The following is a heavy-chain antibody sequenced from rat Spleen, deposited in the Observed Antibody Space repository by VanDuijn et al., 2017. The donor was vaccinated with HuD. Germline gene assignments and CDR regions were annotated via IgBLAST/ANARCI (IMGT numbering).Heavy chain of an antibody. J-gene: IGHJ1*01. CDR3: ARHGSLYSVYWYFDF. V-gene: IGHV5-7*01. CDR2: ISYDGSST. Sequence: EVQLVESGGGLVQPGRSLKLSCAASGFTFSDYNMAWVRQAPTKGLEWVATISYDGSSTYYRDSVKGRFTISRDNAKSTLYLQMDSLRSEDTATYYCARHGSLYSVYWYFDFWGPGTMVTVSS. D-gene: IGHD3-2*01. CDR1: GFTFSDYN.